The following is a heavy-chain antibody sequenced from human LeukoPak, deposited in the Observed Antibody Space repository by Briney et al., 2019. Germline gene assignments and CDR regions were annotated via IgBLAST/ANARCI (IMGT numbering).Heavy chain of an antibody. V-gene: IGHV3-21*01. J-gene: IGHJ4*02. CDR1: GFSFSSYT. CDR3: ARAKTYYDFWSGHPQNYYFDY. Sequence: GGPLRLSCAASGFSFSSYTMNWVRQAPGKGLEWVSSISSSSSYIYYADSVKGRFTISRDNARNSLYLQMNSLRAEDTAVYYCARAKTYYDFWSGHPQNYYFDYWGQGTLVTVSS. D-gene: IGHD3-3*01. CDR2: ISSSSSYI.